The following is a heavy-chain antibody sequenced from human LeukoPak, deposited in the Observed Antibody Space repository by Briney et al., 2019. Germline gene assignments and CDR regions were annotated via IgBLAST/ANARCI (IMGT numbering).Heavy chain of an antibody. CDR2: IYPGDSDT. CDR1: GYSFTSYW. Sequence: GESLKISCKTSGYSFTSYWIGWVRQMPGKGLEWMGVIYPGDSDTRYSPSFQGQVTISADKSLSTAYLQWSGLEASDTAMYYCARHLTMITVPRDAFDIWGQGTMVTVSS. CDR3: ARHLTMITVPRDAFDI. D-gene: IGHD3-16*01. J-gene: IGHJ3*02. V-gene: IGHV5-51*01.